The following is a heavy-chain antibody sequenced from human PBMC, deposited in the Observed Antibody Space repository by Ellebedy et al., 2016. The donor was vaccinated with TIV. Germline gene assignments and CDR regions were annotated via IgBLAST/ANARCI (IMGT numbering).Heavy chain of an antibody. V-gene: IGHV4-59*01. Sequence: MPSETLSLTCAVYGGSFSGYYWSWIRQPPGKGLEWIGYTYYSGRTNYNPSLKSRVTIPVDTSKNQFSLKLSSVTAADTAVYYCARVPQLYNWFDPWGQGTLVTVSS. CDR2: TYYSGRT. J-gene: IGHJ5*02. CDR1: GGSFSGYY. CDR3: ARVPQLYNWFDP.